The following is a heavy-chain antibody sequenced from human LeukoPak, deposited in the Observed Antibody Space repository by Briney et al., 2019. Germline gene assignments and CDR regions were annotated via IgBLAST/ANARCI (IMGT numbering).Heavy chain of an antibody. D-gene: IGHD3-10*01. CDR1: GFAFSSYS. V-gene: IGHV3-23*01. CDR2: IGGAGVDT. J-gene: IGHJ3*02. CDR3: ARDPFGPNAFDI. Sequence: GGSLRLSCAASGFAFSSYSMSWVRQAPGKGLEWVSTIGGAGVDTQSADSVKGRFTISRDDSKNTLYLQMNSLRAEDTAVYYCARDPFGPNAFDIWGQGTMVTVS.